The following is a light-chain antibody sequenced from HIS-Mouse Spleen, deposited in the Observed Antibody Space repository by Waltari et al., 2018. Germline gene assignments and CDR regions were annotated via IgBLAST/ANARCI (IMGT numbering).Light chain of an antibody. V-gene: IGLV2-14*03. J-gene: IGLJ3*02. CDR1: SSDAGGYNY. Sequence: QSALTQPASVSGSPGQSIPISCTGTSSDAGGYNYVSWYQQHPGKAPKLMIYDVSNRPSGVSNRFSGSKSGNTASLTISGLQAEDEADYYCSSYTSSSTLEVFGGGTKLTVL. CDR2: DVS. CDR3: SSYTSSSTLEV.